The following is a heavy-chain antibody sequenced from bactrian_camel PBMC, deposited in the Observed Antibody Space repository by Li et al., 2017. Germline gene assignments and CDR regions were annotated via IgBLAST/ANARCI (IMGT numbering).Heavy chain of an antibody. D-gene: IGHD6*01. CDR3: ARGSRWYPD. CDR2: IDNGVST. J-gene: IGHJ4*01. CDR1: GFTFGSST. Sequence: QLVESGGGLVQPGGSLRLSCAGSGFTFGSSTMTWARQALGKGLNWVSTIDNGVSTYADSVKGRLTVSRDNAKNMLYLQMKSLKPEDTAMYYCARGSRWYPDWGQGTQVTVS. V-gene: IGHV3S40*01.